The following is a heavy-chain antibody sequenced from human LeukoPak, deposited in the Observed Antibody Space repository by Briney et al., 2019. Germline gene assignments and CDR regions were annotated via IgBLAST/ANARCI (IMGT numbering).Heavy chain of an antibody. Sequence: GASVKVSCKASGGTFSSYAISRVRQAPGQGLEWMEGIIPIFGTANYAQKFQGRVTITADESTSTAYMELSSLRSEDTAVYYCARVSPATDAFDIWGQGTMVTVSS. CDR3: ARVSPATDAFDI. CDR1: GGTFSSYA. J-gene: IGHJ3*02. D-gene: IGHD2-2*01. V-gene: IGHV1-69*13. CDR2: IIPIFGTA.